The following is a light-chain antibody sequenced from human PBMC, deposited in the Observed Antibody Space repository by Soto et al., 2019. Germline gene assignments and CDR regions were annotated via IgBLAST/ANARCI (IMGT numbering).Light chain of an antibody. CDR3: QQSYSSPPT. CDR2: AAS. Sequence: DIQMTQSPASLSAFVVDRVTITCRASRSITNYLNWYQQKPGRAPKLLIYAASRLQGGVPSRFSGSRSGPDFTLTISSLQPEDFATYYCQQSYSSPPTFGQGTKVDIK. CDR1: RSITNY. J-gene: IGKJ1*01. V-gene: IGKV1-39*01.